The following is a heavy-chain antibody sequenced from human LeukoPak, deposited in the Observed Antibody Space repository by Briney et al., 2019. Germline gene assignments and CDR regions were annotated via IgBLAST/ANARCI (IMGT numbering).Heavy chain of an antibody. J-gene: IGHJ3*02. CDR3: ARVGPYYYDSRPI. D-gene: IGHD3-22*01. V-gene: IGHV3-48*04. Sequence: GGSLRLSCAASGFTFSSYSMNWVRQAPGKGLEWVSYISSSSSTIYYADSVKGRFTISRDNAKNSLYLQMNSLRAEDTAVYYCARVGPYYYDSRPIWGQGTMVTVSS. CDR1: GFTFSSYS. CDR2: ISSSSSTI.